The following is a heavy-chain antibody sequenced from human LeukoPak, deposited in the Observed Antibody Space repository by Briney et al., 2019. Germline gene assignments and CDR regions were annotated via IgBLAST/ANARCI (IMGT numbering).Heavy chain of an antibody. D-gene: IGHD4-17*01. CDR2: ITAGSGSA. J-gene: IGHJ3*02. CDR3: ARDPNGDYIGAFDM. Sequence: GGSPRLSCTASGFTFSTYAMMWVRQIPGKGLEWVSAITAGSGSALYADSVKGRFTISRDDSKHTLFLQMNSLRAEDTAVYYCARDPNGDYIGAFDMWGPGTMVTVSS. CDR1: GFTFSTYA. V-gene: IGHV3-23*01.